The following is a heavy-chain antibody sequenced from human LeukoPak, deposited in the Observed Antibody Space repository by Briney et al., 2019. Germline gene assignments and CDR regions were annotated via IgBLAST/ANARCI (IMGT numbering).Heavy chain of an antibody. J-gene: IGHJ6*04. CDR1: GLTFSSYW. CDR2: IKQDGSEK. Sequence: GGSLRLSCAASGLTFSSYWMSWVRQAPGKGLEWVANIKQDGSEKYYVDSVKGRFTISRDNAKNSLYLQMNSLRAEDTAVYYCAELGITMIGGVWGKGTTVTISS. V-gene: IGHV3-7*01. CDR3: AELGITMIGGV. D-gene: IGHD3-10*02.